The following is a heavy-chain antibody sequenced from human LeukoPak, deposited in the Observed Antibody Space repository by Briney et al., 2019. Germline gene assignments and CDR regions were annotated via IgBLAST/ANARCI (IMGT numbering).Heavy chain of an antibody. D-gene: IGHD2-15*01. CDR3: ARVIYCSGGSCYDGAWFDP. J-gene: IGHJ5*02. V-gene: IGHV4-38-2*01. Sequence: SETLSLTCGVSGYSISSGYYWGWIRHPPGKGLEWIGSIYHGGSTYYNPSLKSRVTISVDTSKNQFSLKLSSLTAADTAVYYCARVIYCSGGSCYDGAWFDPWGQGTLVTVSS. CDR2: IYHGGST. CDR1: GYSISSGYY.